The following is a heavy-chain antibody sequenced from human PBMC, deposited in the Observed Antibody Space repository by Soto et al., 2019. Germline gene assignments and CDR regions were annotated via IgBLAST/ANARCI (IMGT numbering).Heavy chain of an antibody. CDR1: GFTFSRYD. CDR2: ISHDGSNK. V-gene: IGHV3-30*03. Sequence: QVQLVESGGDVVQPGRSLRLSCAASGFTFSRYDIHWVRQAPGKGLEWVAVISHDGSNKYYTDSVKGRFTISRDNAKNSLYLQMNSLRAEDTAVYYCARDEAIDYWGQGTLVTVSS. CDR3: ARDEAIDY. J-gene: IGHJ4*02.